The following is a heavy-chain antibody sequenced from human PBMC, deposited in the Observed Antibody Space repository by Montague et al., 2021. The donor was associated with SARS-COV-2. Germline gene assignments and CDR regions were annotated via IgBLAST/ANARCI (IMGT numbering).Heavy chain of an antibody. V-gene: IGHV6-1*01. CDR2: TYYRSKWYH. CDR3: ARTTTRMMYPENAFDI. CDR1: GDSVSSNTAT. Sequence: CAISGDSVSSNTATWNWIRQSPSRGLEWLGRTYYRSKWYHDYAIXLKSRITINPDTSKNQFSLQLSSVAPEDTAVSYCARTTTRMMYPENAFDIWGQGTMVTVSS. D-gene: IGHD2-8*01. J-gene: IGHJ3*02.